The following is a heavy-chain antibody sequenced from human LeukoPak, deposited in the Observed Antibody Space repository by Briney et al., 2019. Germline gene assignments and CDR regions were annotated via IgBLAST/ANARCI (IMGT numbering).Heavy chain of an antibody. CDR1: GGSISSYY. D-gene: IGHD4-17*01. V-gene: IGHV4-59*12. J-gene: IGHJ2*01. Sequence: SETLSLTCTVSGGSISSYYWSWIRQPPGKGLEWIGYIYYSGSTYYNPSLKSRVTISVDTSKNQFSLKLSSVTAADTAVYYCASIDYALRYFDLWGRGTLVTVSS. CDR3: ASIDYALRYFDL. CDR2: IYYSGST.